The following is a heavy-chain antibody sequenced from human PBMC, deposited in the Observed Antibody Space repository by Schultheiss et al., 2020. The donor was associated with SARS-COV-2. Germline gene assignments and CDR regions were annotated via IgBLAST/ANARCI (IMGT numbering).Heavy chain of an antibody. D-gene: IGHD6-13*01. CDR2: INPNSGGT. CDR3: TTVWQLLPYY. Sequence: ASVKVSCKASGYTFTSYAMNWVRQAPGQGLEWMGWINPNSGGTNYAQKFQERVTITRDMSTSTAYMELSSLRSEDTAVYYCTTVWQLLPYYWGQGTLVTVSS. J-gene: IGHJ4*02. CDR1: GYTFTSYA. V-gene: IGHV1-8*03.